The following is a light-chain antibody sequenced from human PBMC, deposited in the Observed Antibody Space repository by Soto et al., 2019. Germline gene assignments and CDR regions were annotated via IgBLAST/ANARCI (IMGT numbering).Light chain of an antibody. Sequence: IQLTQSPSSLSASVGDRVTITCRASQGISSYLAWYQQKPGKAPKLLIYAASTLQSGVPSRFSGSGSGTDFTFTISSLQPEDIATYYCQQYVDLPPTFGGGTKVEIK. V-gene: IGKV1-9*01. J-gene: IGKJ4*01. CDR3: QQYVDLPPT. CDR1: QGISSY. CDR2: AAS.